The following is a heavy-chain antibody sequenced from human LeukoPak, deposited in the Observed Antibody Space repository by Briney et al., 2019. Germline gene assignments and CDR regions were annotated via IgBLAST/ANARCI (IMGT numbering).Heavy chain of an antibody. CDR3: ARDAEQWLPLWYFDL. Sequence: SETLSLTCTVSGGSISSSDYYWSWIRQPPGKGLEWIGYIYYSGSTYYNPSLKSRVTISVDTSKNQFSLKLSSVTAADTAVYYCARDAEQWLPLWYFDLWGRGTLVTVSS. CDR1: GGSISSSDYY. J-gene: IGHJ2*01. D-gene: IGHD6-19*01. V-gene: IGHV4-30-4*01. CDR2: IYYSGST.